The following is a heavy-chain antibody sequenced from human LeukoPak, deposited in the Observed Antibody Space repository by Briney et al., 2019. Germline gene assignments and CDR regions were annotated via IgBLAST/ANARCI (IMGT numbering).Heavy chain of an antibody. CDR3: ARGGPYDILTGYYGSFDY. CDR1: GYTFTGYY. CDR2: INPNSGGT. J-gene: IGHJ4*02. D-gene: IGHD3-9*01. Sequence: ASVKVSCKASGYTFTGYYMHWVRQAPGQGLEWMGWINPNSGGTNYAQKFQGRVTMTRDTSISTAYMELSRLRSDDTAVYYCARGGPYDILTGYYGSFDYWGQGTLVTVSS. V-gene: IGHV1-2*02.